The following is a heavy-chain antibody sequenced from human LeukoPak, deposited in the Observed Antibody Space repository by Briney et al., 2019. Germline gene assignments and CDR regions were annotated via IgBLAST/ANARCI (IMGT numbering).Heavy chain of an antibody. J-gene: IGHJ5*02. V-gene: IGHV4-39*01. D-gene: IGHD3-10*01. CDR1: GGSISSSSYY. CDR2: IYYSGST. CDR3: ARHMEAQAFGWFDP. Sequence: SETLSLTCTVSGGSISSSSYYWGWIRQPPGKGLEWIGSIYYSGSTYYNPSLKSRVTISVDTSKNQFSLKLSSVTAADTAVYYCARHMEAQAFGWFDPWGQGTLVTVSS.